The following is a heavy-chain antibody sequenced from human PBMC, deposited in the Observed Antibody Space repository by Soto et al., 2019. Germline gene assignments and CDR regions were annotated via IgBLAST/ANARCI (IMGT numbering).Heavy chain of an antibody. CDR1: GGSITSSGYY. CDR2: TSNSGST. V-gene: IGHV4-31*03. Sequence: QVQLQESGPGLVKPSQTLSLTCTVSGGSITSSGYYWSWIRQHPGEGLEWIGFTSNSGSTSYNPSLNSRVTISVDTSSNQFSLNLKSVTAADTAFYYCARGGGSTKVDYWGQGTLVTVSP. D-gene: IGHD2-2*01. J-gene: IGHJ4*02. CDR3: ARGGGSTKVDY.